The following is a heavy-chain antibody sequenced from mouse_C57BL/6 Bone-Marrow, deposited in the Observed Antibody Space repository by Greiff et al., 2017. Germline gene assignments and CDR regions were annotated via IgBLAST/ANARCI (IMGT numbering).Heavy chain of an antibody. Sequence: QVQLKESGPELVKPGASVKISCKASGYAFSRSWMNWVKQRPGKGLEWMGRIYPGDGDTNYNGKFKGKATLTADKSSSTAYMQLSSLTSEDSAVYFCARGASYCDDGGQGTTLTVSS. CDR3: ARGASYCDD. V-gene: IGHV1-82*01. J-gene: IGHJ2*01. CDR1: GYAFSRSW. CDR2: IYPGDGDT.